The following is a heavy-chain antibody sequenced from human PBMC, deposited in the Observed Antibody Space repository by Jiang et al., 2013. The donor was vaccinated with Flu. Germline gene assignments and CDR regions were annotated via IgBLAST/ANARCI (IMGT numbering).Heavy chain of an antibody. Sequence: ETLSLTCTVSGGSISSYYWSWIRQPPGKGLEWIGYIYYSGSTNYNPSLKSRVTISVDTSKNQFSLKLSSVTAADTAVYYCAREYCSGGSCYPFFDYWGQGTLVTVSS. CDR1: GGSISSYY. CDR3: AREYCSGGSCYPFFDY. CDR2: IYYSGST. J-gene: IGHJ4*02. D-gene: IGHD2-15*01. V-gene: IGHV4-59*01.